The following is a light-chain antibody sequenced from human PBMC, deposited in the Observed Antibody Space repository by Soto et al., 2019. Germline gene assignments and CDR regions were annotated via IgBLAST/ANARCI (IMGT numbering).Light chain of an antibody. CDR2: GAL. CDR1: QTVSSRF. CDR3: QQYGRSGT. J-gene: IGKJ2*02. V-gene: IGKV3-20*01. Sequence: TRSLSKREEAILSGRASQTVSSRFLAWYQQKPGQAPRLLIYGALSRATGIPDRFSGSGSGTDFTLTISRLEPEDFALYYCQQYGRSGTFG.